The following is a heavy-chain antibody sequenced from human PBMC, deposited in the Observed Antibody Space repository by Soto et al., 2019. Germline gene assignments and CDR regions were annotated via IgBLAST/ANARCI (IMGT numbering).Heavy chain of an antibody. J-gene: IGHJ5*02. V-gene: IGHV1-18*01. CDR2: ISAYNGNT. CDR3: AREGSLGWFDP. Sequence: VSVKVSCEASGYTFTSYGISWVRQATGQGLEWMGWISAYNGNTNYAQKLQGRVTMTTDTSTSTAYMELRSLRSDDTAVYDCAREGSLGWFDPWGQGTLVTVSS. D-gene: IGHD7-27*01. CDR1: GYTFTSYG.